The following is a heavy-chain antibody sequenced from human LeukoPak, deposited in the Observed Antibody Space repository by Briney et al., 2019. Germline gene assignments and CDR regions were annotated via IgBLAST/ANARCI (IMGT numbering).Heavy chain of an antibody. V-gene: IGHV1-69*02. CDR1: GGTFISYT. Sequence: SVKVSCKASGGTFISYTISWVRQAPGQGREWMGRIIPILGIANYAQKFQCRVTITADKSTSTAYMELSSLRSEDTAVYYCARLVPAATPDSKNRDCWGQGTLVTVSS. J-gene: IGHJ4*02. D-gene: IGHD2-2*01. CDR2: IIPILGIA. CDR3: ARLVPAATPDSKNRDC.